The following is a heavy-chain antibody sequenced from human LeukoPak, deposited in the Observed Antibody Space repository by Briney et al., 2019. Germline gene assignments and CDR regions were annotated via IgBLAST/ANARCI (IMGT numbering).Heavy chain of an antibody. CDR2: ISSSGSTI. Sequence: GGSLRLSCAASGFTFSDYYMSWIRQAPGKGLEWVSYISSSGSTIYYADSVKGRFTISRDNAKNSLYLQMNSLRAEDTAVYYCARPVVAATTPDTFDIWGQGTMVTVSS. D-gene: IGHD2-15*01. CDR3: ARPVVAATTPDTFDI. J-gene: IGHJ3*02. CDR1: GFTFSDYY. V-gene: IGHV3-11*04.